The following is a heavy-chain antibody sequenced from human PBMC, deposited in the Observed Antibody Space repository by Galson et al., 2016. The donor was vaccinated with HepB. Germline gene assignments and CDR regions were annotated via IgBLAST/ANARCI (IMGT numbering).Heavy chain of an antibody. J-gene: IGHJ3*02. CDR2: IRSDGST. Sequence: SETLSLTCSVSGDSITSSGYYWGWIRQPPGKGLEWIGSIRSDGSTYYSPSLKSRVTISVDTSKNQFSLRLTSVTAADTAVYYCARDGWDGDLRSNDGFDIWGQGTLVIVSS. CDR3: ARDGWDGDLRSNDGFDI. CDR1: GDSITSSGYY. V-gene: IGHV4-39*07. D-gene: IGHD4-17*01.